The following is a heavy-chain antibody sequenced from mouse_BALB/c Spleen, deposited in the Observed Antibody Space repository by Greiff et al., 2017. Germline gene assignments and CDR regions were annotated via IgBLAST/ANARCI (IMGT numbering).Heavy chain of an antibody. J-gene: IGHJ4*01. Sequence: EVQVVESGGGLVKPGGSLKLSCAASGFTFSSYAMSWVRQTPEKRLEWVASISSGGSTYYPDSVKGRFTISRDNARNILYLQMSSLRSEDTAMYYCARGAITTYYAMDYWGQGTSVTVSS. V-gene: IGHV5-6-5*01. D-gene: IGHD2-4*01. CDR3: ARGAITTYYAMDY. CDR1: GFTFSSYA. CDR2: ISSGGST.